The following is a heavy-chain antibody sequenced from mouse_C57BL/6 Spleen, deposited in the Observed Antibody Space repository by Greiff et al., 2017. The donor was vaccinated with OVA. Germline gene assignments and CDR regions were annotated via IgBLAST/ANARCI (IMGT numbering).Heavy chain of an antibody. V-gene: IGHV5-4*01. CDR2: ISDGGSYT. CDR3: ARNWEGHYFCC. D-gene: IGHD4-1*01. Sequence: EVHLVESGGGLVKPGGSLKLSCAASGFTFSSYAMSWVRQTPEKRLEWVATISDGGSYTYYPDNVKGRFTISRDNAKNNLYLQMSHLKSEDTAMYYCARNWEGHYFCCWGQGTTLTVSS. CDR1: GFTFSSYA. J-gene: IGHJ2*01.